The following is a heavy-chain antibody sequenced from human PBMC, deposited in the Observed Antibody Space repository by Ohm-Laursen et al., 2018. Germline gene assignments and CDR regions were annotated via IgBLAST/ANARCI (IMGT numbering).Heavy chain of an antibody. D-gene: IGHD3-22*01. J-gene: IGHJ4*02. CDR3: AKVGYDSSGYYPFDY. V-gene: IGHV3-23*01. Sequence: SLRLSCSASGFTFSSYAMSWVRQAPGKGLEWVSAISGSGGSTYYADSVKGRFTISRDNSKNTLYLQMNSLSAEDTAVYYCAKVGYDSSGYYPFDYWGQGTLVTVSS. CDR2: ISGSGGST. CDR1: GFTFSSYA.